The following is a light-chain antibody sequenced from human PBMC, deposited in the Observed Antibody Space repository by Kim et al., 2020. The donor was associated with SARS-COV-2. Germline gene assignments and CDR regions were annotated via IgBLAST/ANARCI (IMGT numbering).Light chain of an antibody. CDR1: SSDVGGYNS. CDR3: SSHTTSSTYV. CDR2: DVS. J-gene: IGLJ1*01. V-gene: IGLV2-14*03. Sequence: GQSITSSCPGTSSDVGGYNSSSWHQQHPGKPTHLMIYDVSERASGVSHRFAGSQAGNTASLTICGLRAEDEADYYCSSHTTSSTYVFGSGTRVTVL.